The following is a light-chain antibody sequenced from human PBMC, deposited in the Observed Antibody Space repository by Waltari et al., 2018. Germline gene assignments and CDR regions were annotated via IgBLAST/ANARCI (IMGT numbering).Light chain of an antibody. CDR2: DTS. Sequence: WFHQKPGQAPMTLIYDTSNKRSWTPARFSGSLLGGKAALTLSGAQPDDEAEYYCLLWYSGARWVFGGGSKLSVL. J-gene: IGLJ3*02. V-gene: IGLV7-46*01. CDR3: LLWYSGARWV.